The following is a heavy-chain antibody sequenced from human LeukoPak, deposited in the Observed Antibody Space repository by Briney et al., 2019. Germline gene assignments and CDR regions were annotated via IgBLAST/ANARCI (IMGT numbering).Heavy chain of an antibody. CDR2: MNPNSGDT. V-gene: IGHV1-8*01. D-gene: IGHD3-22*01. J-gene: IGHJ4*02. CDR1: GYTFTTYD. Sequence: ASVKVSCKASGYTFTTYDITWVRQATGQSLEWMGWMNPNSGDTAYAQTFQGRVAMTRDTSISTAYMELSSLRSEDTAVYYCARGLGDYYDTSDFYYAVPAHWGQGTLVTVSS. CDR3: ARGLGDYYDTSDFYYAVPAH.